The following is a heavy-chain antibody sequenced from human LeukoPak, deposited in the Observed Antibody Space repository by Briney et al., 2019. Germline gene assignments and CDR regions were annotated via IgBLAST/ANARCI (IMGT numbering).Heavy chain of an antibody. CDR1: GYTFTSYG. CDR3: ARDMLRRGCSYGLDY. CDR2: ISAYNGNT. Sequence: GASVKVSCKASGYTFTSYGISWVRQAPGQGLEWMGWISAYNGNTNYAQKLQGRVTMTTDTSTSTAYMELRCLRSDDTAVYYCARDMLRRGCSYGLDYWGQGTLVTVSS. D-gene: IGHD5-18*01. J-gene: IGHJ4*02. V-gene: IGHV1-18*01.